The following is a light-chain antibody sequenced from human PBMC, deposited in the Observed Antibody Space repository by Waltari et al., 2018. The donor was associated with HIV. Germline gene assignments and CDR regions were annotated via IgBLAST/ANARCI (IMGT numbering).Light chain of an antibody. CDR2: DNN. V-gene: IGLV1-51*01. CDR3: GTWDSSLSAWV. Sequence: QSVLTQPPSVSAAPGQKVTISCSGSSSNNGNNYVSWYQQLPGTAPKLLIYDNNKRPSGIPDRFSGSKSGTSATLGVTGLQTGDEADYYCGTWDSSLSAWVFGGGTKLTVL. CDR1: SSNNGNNY. J-gene: IGLJ3*02.